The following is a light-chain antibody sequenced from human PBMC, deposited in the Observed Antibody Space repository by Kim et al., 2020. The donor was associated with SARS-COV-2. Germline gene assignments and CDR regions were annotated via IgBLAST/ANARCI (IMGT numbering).Light chain of an antibody. CDR2: YDT. CDR1: NSGSNS. V-gene: IGLV3-21*04. CDR3: QVWDSSRDHRGYV. J-gene: IGLJ1*01. Sequence: ETNTITCAENNSGSNSDHWYQRKPGQAPALVIDYDTDRPSGLPERFSGSNSGNTATLAISRVEAGDEADYYCQVWDSSRDHRGYVFGTGTKVTVL.